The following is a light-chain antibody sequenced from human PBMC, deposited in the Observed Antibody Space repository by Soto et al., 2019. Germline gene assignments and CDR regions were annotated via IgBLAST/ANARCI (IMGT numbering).Light chain of an antibody. J-gene: IGKJ1*01. V-gene: IGKV1-39*01. CDR2: AAS. CDR1: QSISSY. CDR3: QEYETFSGT. Sequence: DIQMTQSPSSLSASVGDRVTTTCRASQSISSYVNWYQQKPGKAPKLLIYAASSLQSGVPSRFSGSGSGTECTLTISSLKPDDGGTYYCQEYETFSGTFGPGTKVDIK.